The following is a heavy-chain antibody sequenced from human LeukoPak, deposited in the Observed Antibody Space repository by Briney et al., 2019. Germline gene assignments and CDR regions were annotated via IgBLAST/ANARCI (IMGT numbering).Heavy chain of an antibody. CDR3: AKGTHDYYDSSGYVDY. CDR2: IKQDGSEK. Sequence: GGSLRLSCAASGFTFSTYWMSWVRQAPGKGLEWVANIKQDGSEKYYVDSVKGRFTISRDNSKNTLYLQMNSLRAEDTAVYYCAKGTHDYYDSSGYVDYWGQGTLVTVSS. D-gene: IGHD3-22*01. CDR1: GFTFSTYW. V-gene: IGHV3-7*01. J-gene: IGHJ4*02.